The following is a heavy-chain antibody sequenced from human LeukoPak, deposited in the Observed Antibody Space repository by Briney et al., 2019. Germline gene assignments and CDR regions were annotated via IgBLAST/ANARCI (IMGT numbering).Heavy chain of an antibody. CDR1: GFTFSNAW. CDR2: IKSKTDGGTT. J-gene: IGHJ4*02. V-gene: IGHV3-15*01. D-gene: IGHD3-22*01. Sequence: GGSLRLSCAASGFTFSNAWMSWVRQAPGKGLEWVGCIKSKTDGGTTDYAAPVKGRFTISRDDSKNTLYLQMNSLKTEDTAVYYCTTESDDSSGYYFDYWGQGTLVTVSS. CDR3: TTESDDSSGYYFDY.